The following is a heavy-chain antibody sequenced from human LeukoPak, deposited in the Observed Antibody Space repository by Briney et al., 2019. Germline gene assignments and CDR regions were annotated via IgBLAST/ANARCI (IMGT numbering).Heavy chain of an antibody. CDR1: GFTFSSYA. J-gene: IGHJ3*02. V-gene: IGHV3-30*04. D-gene: IGHD3-22*01. CDR3: ARPAQIVDYYDKTPPYAFDI. CDR2: ISYDGSNK. Sequence: GGSLRLSCAASGFTFSSYAMHWVRQAPGKGLEWVAVISYDGSNKYYADSVKGRFTISRDNSKNTLYLQMNSLRAEDTAVYYCARPAQIVDYYDKTPPYAFDIWGQGTMVTVSS.